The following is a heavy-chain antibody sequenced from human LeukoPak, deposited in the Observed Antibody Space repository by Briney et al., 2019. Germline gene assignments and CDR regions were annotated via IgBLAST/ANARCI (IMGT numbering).Heavy chain of an antibody. V-gene: IGHV4-34*01. D-gene: IGHD3-22*01. CDR2: INHSGST. CDR1: GGSITSYY. CDR3: ASLYYYDSSGLKN. Sequence: SSETLSLTCTVSGGSITSYYWSWIRQPPGKGLEWIGEINHSGSTNYNPSLKSRVTISVDTSKNQFSLKLSSVTAADTAVYYCASLYYYDSSGLKNWDQGTLVTVSS. J-gene: IGHJ4*02.